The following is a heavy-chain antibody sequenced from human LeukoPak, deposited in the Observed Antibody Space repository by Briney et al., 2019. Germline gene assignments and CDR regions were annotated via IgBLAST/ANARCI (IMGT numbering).Heavy chain of an antibody. D-gene: IGHD3-22*01. J-gene: IGHJ4*02. CDR3: ALTYYYDSSGYYYDY. V-gene: IGHV4-39*01. CDR2: IYYSGST. Sequence: PSETLSLTXTVSGGSISSSSYYWGWIGQPPGKGLEWIGSIYYSGSTYYNPSLKSRVTISVDTSKNQFSLKLSSVTAADTAVYYCALTYYYDSSGYYYDYWGQGTLVTVSS. CDR1: GGSISSSSYY.